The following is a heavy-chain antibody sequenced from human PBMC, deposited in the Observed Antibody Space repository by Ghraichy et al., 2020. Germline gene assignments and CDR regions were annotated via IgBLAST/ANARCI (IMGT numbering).Heavy chain of an antibody. CDR3: ARRSGYIVGGMDV. CDR1: GCSISSGGYY. CDR2: IYYSGST. D-gene: IGHD3-3*01. Sequence: TLSLTCTVSGCSISSGGYYWSWIRQHPGKGLEWIGYIYYSGSTSYNPSLKSRVTISVDTSKNQFSLKLSSVTAADTAVYYCARRSGYIVGGMDVWGQGTTVTVSS. J-gene: IGHJ6*02. V-gene: IGHV4-31*03.